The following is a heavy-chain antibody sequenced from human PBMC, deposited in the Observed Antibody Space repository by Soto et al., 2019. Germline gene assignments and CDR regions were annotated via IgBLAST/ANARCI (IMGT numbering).Heavy chain of an antibody. CDR2: INPSGGST. CDR1: GYTFTSYY. Sequence: ASVKVSCKASGYTFTSYYMHWVRQAPGQGLEWMGIINPSGGSTSYAQKFQGRVTMTRDTSTSTVYMELSSLGSEDTAVYYCARGSPHSSSWDYGMDVWGQGTTVTVSS. V-gene: IGHV1-46*01. J-gene: IGHJ6*02. CDR3: ARGSPHSSSWDYGMDV. D-gene: IGHD6-13*01.